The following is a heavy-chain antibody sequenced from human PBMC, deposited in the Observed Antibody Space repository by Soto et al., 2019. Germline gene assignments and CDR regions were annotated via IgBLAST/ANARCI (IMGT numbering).Heavy chain of an antibody. D-gene: IGHD4-4*01. CDR1: GGTFSSYA. J-gene: IGHJ5*02. Sequence: SVKVSCKASGGTFSSYAISWVRQAPGQGLEWMGGIIPIFGTANYAQKFQGRVTITADESTSTAYMELSSLRSEDTAVYYCARASVRTTVTTLDWFDPWGQGTLVTVSS. V-gene: IGHV1-69*13. CDR3: ARASVRTTVTTLDWFDP. CDR2: IIPIFGTA.